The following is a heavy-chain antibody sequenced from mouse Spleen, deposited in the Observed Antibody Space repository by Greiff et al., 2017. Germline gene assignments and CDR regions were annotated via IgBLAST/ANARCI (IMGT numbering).Heavy chain of an antibody. CDR3: ARLPDYYGSRDWYFDV. CDR1: GYTFTDYN. V-gene: IGHV1-18*01. Sequence: VQLQQSGPELVKPGASVKIPCKASGYTFTDYNMDWVKQSHGKSLEWIGDINPNNGGTIYNQKFKGKATLTVDKSSSTAYMELRSLTSEDTAVYYCARLPDYYGSRDWYFDVWGTGTTVTVSS. J-gene: IGHJ1*03. D-gene: IGHD1-1*01. CDR2: INPNNGGT.